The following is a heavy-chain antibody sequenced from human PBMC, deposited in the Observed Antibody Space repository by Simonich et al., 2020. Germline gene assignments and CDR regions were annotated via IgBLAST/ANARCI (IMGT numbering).Heavy chain of an antibody. Sequence: EVQLVESGGGLVQPGRSLRLSFAASGFTFDDYAMHWVRQAPGKGREWVSGSSWNRGSKGYADSVKGRFTISRDNAKNSLYLQMNSLRAEDTALYYCAKDSKLGVGFDYWGQGTLVTVSS. CDR3: AKDSKLGVGFDY. CDR2: SSWNRGSK. CDR1: GFTFDDYA. V-gene: IGHV3-9*01. J-gene: IGHJ4*02. D-gene: IGHD7-27*01.